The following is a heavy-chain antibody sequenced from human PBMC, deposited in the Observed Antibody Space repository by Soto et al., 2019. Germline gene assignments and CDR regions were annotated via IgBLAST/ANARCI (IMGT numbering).Heavy chain of an antibody. V-gene: IGHV1-8*01. CDR1: GYTFTSYD. CDR2: MNPNSGNT. J-gene: IGHJ6*03. Sequence: QVQLVQSGAEVKKPGASVKVSCKASGYTFTSYDINWVRQATGQGLEWIGWMNPNSGNTGYAQKLQGRVTMTRNTSISTAYMELSSLRSEDTAVYYCARGPGSWYYYYMDVWGKGTTVTVSS. CDR3: ARGPGSWYYYYMDV. D-gene: IGHD6-13*01.